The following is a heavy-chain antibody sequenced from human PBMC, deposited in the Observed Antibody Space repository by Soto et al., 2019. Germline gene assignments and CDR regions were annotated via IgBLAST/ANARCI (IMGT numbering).Heavy chain of an antibody. D-gene: IGHD3-22*01. CDR2: IYYSGST. Sequence: SETLSLTCTVSGGSISSYYWSWIRQPPGKGLEWIGYIYYSGSTNYNPSLKSRVTISVDTSKNQFSLKLSSVTAADTAVYYCARHYYDSSGYYSIDYWGQGTLVTVSS. V-gene: IGHV4-59*08. CDR3: ARHYYDSSGYYSIDY. J-gene: IGHJ4*02. CDR1: GGSISSYY.